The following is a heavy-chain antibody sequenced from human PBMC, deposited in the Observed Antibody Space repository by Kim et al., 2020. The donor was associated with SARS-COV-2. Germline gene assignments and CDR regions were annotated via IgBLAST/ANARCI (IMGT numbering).Heavy chain of an antibody. CDR1: GFTFTSSA. V-gene: IGHV1-58*01. CDR3: AAPTPYSGSYWGALG. Sequence: SVKVSCKASGFTFTSSAVQWVRQARGQRLEWIGWIVVGSGNTNYAQKFQERVTITRDMSTSTAYMELSSLRSEDTAVYYCAAPTPYSGSYWGALGWGQGTLVTISS. CDR2: IVVGSGNT. D-gene: IGHD1-26*01. J-gene: IGHJ4*02.